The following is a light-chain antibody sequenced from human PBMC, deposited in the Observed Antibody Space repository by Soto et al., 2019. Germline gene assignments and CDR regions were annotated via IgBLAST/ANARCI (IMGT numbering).Light chain of an antibody. Sequence: DIQMTQSPSSLSASVGDRITITCRASQSISTYVNWYQQKPGKAPNLLIYSASSFERGVQTRLKCRCSGTDFPLNIRSLQPENLSTYLRKPSYSRPRAFGQGTKVDIK. V-gene: IGKV1-39*01. CDR3: KPSYSRPRA. J-gene: IGKJ1*01. CDR1: QSISTY. CDR2: SAS.